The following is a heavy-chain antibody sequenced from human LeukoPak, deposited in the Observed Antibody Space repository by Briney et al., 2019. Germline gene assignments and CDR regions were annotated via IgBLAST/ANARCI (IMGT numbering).Heavy chain of an antibody. CDR1: GFTFSSYS. V-gene: IGHV3-7*03. D-gene: IGHD6-13*01. J-gene: IGHJ3*02. CDR2: IKHDGSAQ. CDR3: AKIARSSSWYNAFDI. Sequence: GGSLRLSCAASGFTFSSYSMNWVRQAPGKGLEWVANIKHDGSAQNYVDSVKGRFTISRDNAGNSLYLQMNSLRAEDTAVYYCAKIARSSSWYNAFDIWGQGTMVTVSS.